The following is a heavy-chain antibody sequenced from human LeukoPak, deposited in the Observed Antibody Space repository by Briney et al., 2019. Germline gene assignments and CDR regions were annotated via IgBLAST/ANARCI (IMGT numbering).Heavy chain of an antibody. J-gene: IGHJ4*02. V-gene: IGHV3-66*01. CDR3: AFQVGYSPDESDY. D-gene: IGHD5-12*01. Sequence: GGSLRLSCTASGFTFGDYAMSWVRQAPGKGLEWVSVIYSGGSTYYADSVKGRFTISRDNSKNTLYLQMNSLRAEDTAVYYCAFQVGYSPDESDYWGQGTLVTVSS. CDR1: GFTFGDYA. CDR2: IYSGGST.